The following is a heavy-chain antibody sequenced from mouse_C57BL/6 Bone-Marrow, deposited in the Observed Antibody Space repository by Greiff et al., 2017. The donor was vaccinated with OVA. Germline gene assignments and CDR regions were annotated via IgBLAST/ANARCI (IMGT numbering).Heavy chain of an antibody. CDR1: GYTFTSYW. CDR3: AWGTTVQSWVVFDY. J-gene: IGHJ2*01. D-gene: IGHD1-1*01. CDR2: INPSNGGT. V-gene: IGHV1-53*01. Sequence: QVQLQQPGTELVKPGASVKLSCKASGYTFTSYWMHWVKQRPGQGLEWIGNINPSNGGTNYNEKFKSKATLTVDKSSSTAYMQLSCLTSEDSAVYYCAWGTTVQSWVVFDYWGQGTTLTVSS.